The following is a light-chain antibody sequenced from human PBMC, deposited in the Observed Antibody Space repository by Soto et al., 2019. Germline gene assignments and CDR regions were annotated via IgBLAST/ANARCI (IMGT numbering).Light chain of an antibody. CDR3: CSYAGGGTYV. CDR2: EVT. J-gene: IGLJ1*01. V-gene: IGLV2-23*02. Sequence: ALTQPASVSGSPGQSITISCTGTINDVGTYNLVSWFQQHPGKAPKLMIYEVTERPSGVSNRFSGSKSGNAASLTISGLQAEDEADYHCCSYAGGGTYVFGTGTKVTVL. CDR1: INDVGTYNL.